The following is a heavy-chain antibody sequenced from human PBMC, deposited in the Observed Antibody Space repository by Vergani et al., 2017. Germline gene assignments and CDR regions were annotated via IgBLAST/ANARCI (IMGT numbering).Heavy chain of an antibody. D-gene: IGHD3-22*01. CDR3: ARELGSSGDQEGGWFDP. V-gene: IGHV1-69*01. Sequence: QVQLVQSGAEVKKPGSPVKVSCKASGGPSSSYAISWVRQAPGQGLEWMGGIIPIFGTANYAREFQGRVTITADASTRTAYMELSSLRSEDTAVYYCARELGSSGDQEGGWFDPGGEGTLVTVAA. J-gene: IGHJ5*02. CDR1: GGPSSSYA. CDR2: IIPIFGTA.